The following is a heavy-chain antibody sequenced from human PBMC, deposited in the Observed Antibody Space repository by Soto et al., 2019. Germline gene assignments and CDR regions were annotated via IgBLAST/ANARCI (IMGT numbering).Heavy chain of an antibody. V-gene: IGHV4-34*01. D-gene: IGHD2-2*03. CDR3: ARDSFVGYCSGTSCHDAFEV. J-gene: IGHJ3*01. CDR2: INHSGST. Sequence: SETLCLTCAVYGGSFSGYYWSWIRQPPGKGLEWIGEINHSGSTNYNPSLKSRVTISVDTSKNQFSLKLSSVTAADTAVYYCARDSFVGYCSGTSCHDAFEVWGQGTMVSVSS. CDR1: GGSFSGYY.